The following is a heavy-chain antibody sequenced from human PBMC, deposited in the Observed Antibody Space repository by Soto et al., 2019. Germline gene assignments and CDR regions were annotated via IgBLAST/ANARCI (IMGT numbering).Heavy chain of an antibody. V-gene: IGHV4-30-4*01. CDR2: IYYSGNT. J-gene: IGHJ4*02. Sequence: SETLSLTCTVSGGSISSGDYYWSWIRQPPGKGLAWIGYIYYSGNTSYNPSLQSRVTISADTSRTPSKNQFSLTLSSVPAAETAVDYCARARENSAYGCFDYWGQGSRGTVPS. CDR3: ARARENSAYGCFDY. CDR1: GGSISSGDYY. D-gene: IGHD3-22*01.